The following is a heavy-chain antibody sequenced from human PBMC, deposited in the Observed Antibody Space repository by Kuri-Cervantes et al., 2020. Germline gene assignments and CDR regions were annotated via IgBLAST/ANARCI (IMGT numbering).Heavy chain of an antibody. CDR1: GSIFRKNT. D-gene: IGHD6-13*01. J-gene: IGHJ6*02. Sequence: GESLKISCAGSGSIFRKNTMHWVRQAPGKGLEWVAVIWYDGSDKYYPDSVKGRFTISRDNAKNSLYLQMNSLRAEDTAVYYCAREVGGCWYFGYYYGMDVWGQGTTVTVSS. CDR2: IWYDGSDK. V-gene: IGHV3-33*01. CDR3: AREVGGCWYFGYYYGMDV.